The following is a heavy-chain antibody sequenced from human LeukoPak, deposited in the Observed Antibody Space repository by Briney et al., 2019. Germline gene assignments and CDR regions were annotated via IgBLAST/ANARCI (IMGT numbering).Heavy chain of an antibody. D-gene: IGHD1-26*01. J-gene: IGHJ3*02. V-gene: IGHV3-30*02. Sequence: GGSLRLSCAASGYTFADYGMHWVRQAPGKGLEWLTFIRYDGTIKYYADSVKGRFTISRDNSKNTLYLQMNSLRPEDTAVYYCAKGNPSIVGSRDPFDIWGQGTMVTVSS. CDR3: AKGNPSIVGSRDPFDI. CDR1: GYTFADYG. CDR2: IRYDGTIK.